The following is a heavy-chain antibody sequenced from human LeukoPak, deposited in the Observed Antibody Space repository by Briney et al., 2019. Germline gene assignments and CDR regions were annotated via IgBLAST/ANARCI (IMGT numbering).Heavy chain of an antibody. Sequence: GGSLRLSCAASGFTFSNYAMHWVRQAPGKGPEWVALISYDGSNKNYADSVKGRFTISRDNSKNSLYLQVNSLRAEDTAVYYCATDGAKTTFVGYWGQGTLVTVSS. V-gene: IGHV3-30*04. J-gene: IGHJ4*02. D-gene: IGHD4-11*01. CDR1: GFTFSNYA. CDR3: ATDGAKTTFVGY. CDR2: ISYDGSNK.